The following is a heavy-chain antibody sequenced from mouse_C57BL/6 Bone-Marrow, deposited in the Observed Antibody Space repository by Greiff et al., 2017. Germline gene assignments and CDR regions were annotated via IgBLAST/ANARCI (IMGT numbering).Heavy chain of an antibody. CDR3: ARDRRQLGLRRAMDY. J-gene: IGHJ4*01. D-gene: IGHD3-2*01. CDR2: ISDGGSYT. Sequence: EVHLVESGGGLVKPGGSLKLSCAASGFTFSSYAMSWVRQTPEKRLEWVATISDGGSYTYYPDNVKGRFTISRDNAKTNLYLQMSHLKSEDTAMYYCARDRRQLGLRRAMDYWGQGTSVTASS. V-gene: IGHV5-4*01. CDR1: GFTFSSYA.